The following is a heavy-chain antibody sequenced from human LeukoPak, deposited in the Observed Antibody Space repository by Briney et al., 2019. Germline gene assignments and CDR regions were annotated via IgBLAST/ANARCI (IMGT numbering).Heavy chain of an antibody. J-gene: IGHJ4*02. V-gene: IGHV3-74*01. CDR1: GFIFSRYW. CDR2: INNDGSII. CDR3: ARGPSVLGAIDN. D-gene: IGHD3-10*01. Sequence: PGGSPRLSCAASGFIFSRYWMHWVRQAPGKELVWVSRINNDGSIINTADSVKGRFTISRDNSKDMLYLQMDSLRVEDTAIYYCARGPSVLGAIDNWGQGTLVAVSS.